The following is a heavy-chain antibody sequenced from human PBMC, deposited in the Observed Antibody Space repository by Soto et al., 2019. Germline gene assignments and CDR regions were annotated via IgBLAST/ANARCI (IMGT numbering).Heavy chain of an antibody. J-gene: IGHJ5*02. CDR2: IWYDGSNK. CDR3: ARDRYREMTTVTSFDP. V-gene: IGHV3-33*01. D-gene: IGHD4-4*01. CDR1: GFTFSSYG. Sequence: GGSLRLSCAASGFTFSSYGMHWVRQAPGKGLEWVAVIWYDGSNKYYADSVKGRFTISRDNSKNTLYLQMNSLRAEDTAVYYCARDRYREMTTVTSFDPWGQGTLVTVSS.